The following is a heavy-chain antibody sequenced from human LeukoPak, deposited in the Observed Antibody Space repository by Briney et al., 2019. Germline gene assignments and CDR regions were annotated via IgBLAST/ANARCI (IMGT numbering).Heavy chain of an antibody. J-gene: IGHJ6*03. CDR1: GGTFISYA. CDR2: IIPIFGTA. Sequence: SVKVSCKASGGTFISYAISWVRQAPGQGLEWMGGIIPIFGTANYAQKFQGRVTITADESTSTAYMELSSLRSEDTAVYYCAGYQLPPTDYYYYYMDVWGKGTTVTVSS. V-gene: IGHV1-69*13. CDR3: AGYQLPPTDYYYYYMDV. D-gene: IGHD2-2*01.